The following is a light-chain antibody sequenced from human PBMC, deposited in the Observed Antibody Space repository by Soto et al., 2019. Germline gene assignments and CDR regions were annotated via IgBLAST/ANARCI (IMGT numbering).Light chain of an antibody. Sequence: SVLTQPAAGYGSPGQSITISCTGTSSDVGGYNYVSWYQQHPGKAPKLMIYDVSNRPSGVSNRFSGSKSGNTASLTISGLQAEDEADYYCSSYTSSSTLYVFGTGTKVTVL. CDR2: DVS. J-gene: IGLJ1*01. CDR1: SSDVGGYNY. CDR3: SSYTSSSTLYV. V-gene: IGLV2-14*01.